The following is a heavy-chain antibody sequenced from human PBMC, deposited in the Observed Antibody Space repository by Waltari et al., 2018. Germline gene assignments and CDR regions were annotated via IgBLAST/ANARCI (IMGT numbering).Heavy chain of an antibody. Sequence: QVQLVQSGAEVKKPGSSVKVSCKASGGTFSSYAISWVRQAPGQGLEWMGGIIPIFGTANYAQKFQGRVTITTDESTSTAYMELSSLRSEDTAVYYCARGYCSGGSCRGNYGMDVWGQGTTVTVSS. D-gene: IGHD2-15*01. CDR1: GGTFSSYA. J-gene: IGHJ6*02. CDR3: ARGYCSGGSCRGNYGMDV. V-gene: IGHV1-69*05. CDR2: IIPIFGTA.